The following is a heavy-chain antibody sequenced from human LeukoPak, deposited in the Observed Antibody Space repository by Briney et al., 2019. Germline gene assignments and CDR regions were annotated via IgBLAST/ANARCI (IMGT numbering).Heavy chain of an antibody. CDR3: ARPATEHLAFYAFDV. J-gene: IGHJ3*01. D-gene: IGHD4-17*01. CDR1: GGSISSGGYY. CDR2: IYHSGST. V-gene: IGHV4-30-2*02. Sequence: SQTLSLTCTVSGGSISSGGYYWSWIRQPPGKGLEWIGYIYHSGSTYYNPSLKSRVIISVDTSKNQFSLKLSSVTAADTAVYYCARPATEHLAFYAFDVWGQGTMVTVSS.